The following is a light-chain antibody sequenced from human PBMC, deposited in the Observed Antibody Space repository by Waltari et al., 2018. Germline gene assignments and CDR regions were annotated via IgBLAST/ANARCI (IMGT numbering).Light chain of an antibody. CDR1: HSVISSFNNKNY. Sequence: DIVMTQSPDSLAVSLGERPTINCNSGHSVISSFNNKNYLTWFQQKAGEPPKLLIYWAPTRESGVPDRFSGSGSGTDFTLTISGLQAEDVAVYYCQQYSATPPTFGQGTKVEIK. V-gene: IGKV4-1*01. CDR3: QQYSATPPT. J-gene: IGKJ1*01. CDR2: WAP.